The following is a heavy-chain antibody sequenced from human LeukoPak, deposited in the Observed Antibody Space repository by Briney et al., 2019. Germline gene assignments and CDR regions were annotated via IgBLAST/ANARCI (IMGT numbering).Heavy chain of an antibody. CDR2: IIPIFGTA. CDR1: GGTFSSYA. D-gene: IGHD3-10*01. J-gene: IGHJ6*02. CDR3: ARVGRWFGELLDYYGMDV. V-gene: IGHV1-69*01. Sequence: SVKVSCKASGGTFSSYAISWVRQAPGQGLEWMGGIIPIFGTANYAQKFQGRVTITADESTSTAYMELSSLRSEDTAVYYCARVGRWFGELLDYYGMDVWGQGTTVTVS.